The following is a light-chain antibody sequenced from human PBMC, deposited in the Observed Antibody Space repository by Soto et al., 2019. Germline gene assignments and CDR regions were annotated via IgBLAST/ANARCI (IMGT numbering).Light chain of an antibody. CDR1: QSISSW. J-gene: IGKJ1*01. CDR3: QQYNSYRWT. CDR2: DAS. Sequence: DIQMTQSPSTLSASVGDRVTITCRASQSISSWLAWYQQKPGKAPKLLIYDASSLESGVPSRFSGSGSGTEFTLTMSSLQTDDFATYYCQQYNSYRWTFGQGTKVEIK. V-gene: IGKV1-5*01.